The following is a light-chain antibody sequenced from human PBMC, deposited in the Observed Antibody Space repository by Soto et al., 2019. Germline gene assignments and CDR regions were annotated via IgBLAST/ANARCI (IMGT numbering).Light chain of an antibody. Sequence: QSVLTQSPSVSGAPRQSVNISCSGNNSNIGSNAVHWYQQLPGKAPKLLMYYNDMLPSGVSDRFSGSKSGTSASQAISGLQSEDEGDYYCATWDDRLTAWVFGGGTKVTVL. V-gene: IGLV1-36*01. CDR1: NSNIGSNA. J-gene: IGLJ3*02. CDR2: YND. CDR3: ATWDDRLTAWV.